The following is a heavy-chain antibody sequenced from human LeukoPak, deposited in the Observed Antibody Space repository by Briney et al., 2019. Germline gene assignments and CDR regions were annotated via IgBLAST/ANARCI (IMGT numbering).Heavy chain of an antibody. J-gene: IGHJ4*02. CDR3: ARERQWLVGVYDY. Sequence: SETLSLTCTVSGGSISSSSYYWGWIRQPPGKGLEWIGSIYYSGSTYYNPSLKSRVTISVDTSKNQFSLKLSSVTAADTAVYYCARERQWLVGVYDYWGQGTLVTVSS. CDR2: IYYSGST. CDR1: GGSISSSSYY. V-gene: IGHV4-39*07. D-gene: IGHD6-19*01.